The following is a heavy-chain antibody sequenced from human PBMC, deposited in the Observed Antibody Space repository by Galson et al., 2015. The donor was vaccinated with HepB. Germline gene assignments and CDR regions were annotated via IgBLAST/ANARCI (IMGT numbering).Heavy chain of an antibody. D-gene: IGHD4-17*01. V-gene: IGHV3-73*01. Sequence: SLRLSCAASGFIFSGSAVHWVRQASGKGLEWVGRIRNKAKNYATEYAASVKGRFTISRDDSKNTAYLQMNSLKTEDTAVYYCTRSGVPRDNGDPFYYYYYMDVWGKGTTVTVSS. J-gene: IGHJ6*03. CDR2: IRNKAKNYAT. CDR3: TRSGVPRDNGDPFYYYYYMDV. CDR1: GFIFSGSA.